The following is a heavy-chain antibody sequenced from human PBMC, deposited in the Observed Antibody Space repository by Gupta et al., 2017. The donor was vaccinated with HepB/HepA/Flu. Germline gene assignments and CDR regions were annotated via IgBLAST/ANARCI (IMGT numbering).Heavy chain of an antibody. D-gene: IGHD1-1*01. CDR3: ARVPNGKFHLGFDY. CDR2: INSDGSSK. CDR1: GFTFSSYW. V-gene: IGHV3-74*01. J-gene: IGHJ4*02. Sequence: EVQLVESGGGLVQPGGSLRLSCAASGFTFSSYWMHWVRQAPGKGLVWVSRINSDGSSKSYADAVKGRFTISRENAKNTLYLQMNSLRAEETAVYYCARVPNGKFHLGFDYGGQGTLVTVSS.